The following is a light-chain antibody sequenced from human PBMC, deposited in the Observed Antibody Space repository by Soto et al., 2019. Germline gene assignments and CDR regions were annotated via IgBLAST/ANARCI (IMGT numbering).Light chain of an antibody. CDR3: QQYGSSPYT. J-gene: IGKJ2*01. V-gene: IGKV3-20*01. CDR1: QSVRNSY. CDR2: GAF. Sequence: EIVLTQSPGTLSLSPGERATLSCRASQSVRNSYLAWYQQKPGQAPRLLIYGAFGRATGIPDRFSGRGSGTDFTLTISRLEPEDFAVYYCQQYGSSPYTVGQGTKLEI.